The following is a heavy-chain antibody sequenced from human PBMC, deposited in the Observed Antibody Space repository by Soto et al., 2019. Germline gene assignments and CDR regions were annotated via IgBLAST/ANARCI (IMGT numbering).Heavy chain of an antibody. CDR1: GLTFTRYS. Sequence: XGFLRLYCAASGLTFTRYSMNWVRQAPGKGLEWVSSISSTTNYIYYGDSMKGRFTISRDNAKNSLYLEMNSLRAEDTAVYYCARESEDLTSSFDSWGQGTLVTAPQ. V-gene: IGHV3-21*06. CDR2: ISSTTNYI. CDR3: ARESEDLTSSFDS. J-gene: IGHJ4*02.